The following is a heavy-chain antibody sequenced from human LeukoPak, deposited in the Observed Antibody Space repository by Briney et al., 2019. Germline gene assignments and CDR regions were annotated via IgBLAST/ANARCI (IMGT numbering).Heavy chain of an antibody. CDR1: GFTFSSYA. J-gene: IGHJ4*02. D-gene: IGHD2-2*01. CDR2: ISGSGGST. Sequence: PGGSLRLSCAASGFTFSSYAMSWVRQAPGKGREWVSAISGSGGSTYYAASVKGRFTISRDNSKNTLYLQMNSLRAEDTAVYYCAKDSTSCCNFDYWGQGTLVTVSS. CDR3: AKDSTSCCNFDY. V-gene: IGHV3-23*01.